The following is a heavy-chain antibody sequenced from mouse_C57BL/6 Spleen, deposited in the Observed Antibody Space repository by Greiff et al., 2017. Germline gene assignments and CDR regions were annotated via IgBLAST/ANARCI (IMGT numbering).Heavy chain of an antibody. CDR3: ARHAQATYAMDY. Sequence: EVQVVESGGGLVKPGGSLKLSCAASGFTFSSYAMSWVRQTPEKRLEWVATISDGGSCTYYPDNVKGRFTISRDNAKNNLYLQLSHLKSEDTAMYYCARHAQATYAMDYWGQGTSVTVSS. CDR1: GFTFSSYA. D-gene: IGHD3-2*02. CDR2: ISDGGSCT. V-gene: IGHV5-4*01. J-gene: IGHJ4*01.